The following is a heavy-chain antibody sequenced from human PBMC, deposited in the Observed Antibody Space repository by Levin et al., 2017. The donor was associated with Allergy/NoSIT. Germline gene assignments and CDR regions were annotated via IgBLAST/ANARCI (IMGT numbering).Heavy chain of an antibody. V-gene: IGHV3-30*18. Sequence: GESLKISCAASGFTFSSYGMHWVRQAPGKGLEWVAVISYDGSNKYYADSVKGRFTISRDNSKNTLYLQMNSLRAEDTAVYYCAKDPLSVGMASTIFAAHYGMDVWGQGTTVTVSS. CDR1: GFTFSSYG. J-gene: IGHJ6*02. CDR3: AKDPLSVGMASTIFAAHYGMDV. D-gene: IGHD3-3*01. CDR2: ISYDGSNK.